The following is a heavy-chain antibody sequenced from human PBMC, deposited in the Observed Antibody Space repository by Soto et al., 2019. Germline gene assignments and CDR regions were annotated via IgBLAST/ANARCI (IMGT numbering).Heavy chain of an antibody. Sequence: SVKVSCKASGYTFTTYGVSWGRQAPGQGLEWMGWIIPILGIANYAQKFQGRVTITADKSTSTAYMELSSLRSEDTAVYYCASGGFYSSSTSCPVVHYYYGMDVWG. CDR3: ASGGFYSSSTSCPVVHYYYGMDV. D-gene: IGHD2-2*01. CDR1: GYTFTTYG. J-gene: IGHJ6*02. V-gene: IGHV1-69*10. CDR2: IIPILGIA.